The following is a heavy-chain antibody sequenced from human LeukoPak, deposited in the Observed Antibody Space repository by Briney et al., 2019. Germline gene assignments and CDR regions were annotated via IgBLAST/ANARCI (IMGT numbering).Heavy chain of an antibody. Sequence: GGSLRLSCAASGFTFSSYAMHWVRQAPGKGLEWVAVISYDGSNKYYADSVKGRFTISRDNSKNTLYLQMNRLRAEDTAVYYCARDDSSGPKSYYFDYWGQGTLVTVSS. V-gene: IGHV3-30-3*01. CDR3: ARDDSSGPKSYYFDY. D-gene: IGHD6-19*01. CDR1: GFTFSSYA. CDR2: ISYDGSNK. J-gene: IGHJ4*02.